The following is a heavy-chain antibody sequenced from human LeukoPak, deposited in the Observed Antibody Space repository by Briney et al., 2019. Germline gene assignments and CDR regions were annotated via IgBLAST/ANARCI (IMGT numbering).Heavy chain of an antibody. CDR2: IKPDGSEK. J-gene: IGHJ4*02. V-gene: IGHV3-7*01. D-gene: IGHD3-22*01. Sequence: PGGSLRLSCAASGFSFIGTWMTWVRQAPGKGLECVANIKPDGSEKYYLDSVKGRFTVSRDNARNSLYLQMNSLRVEDTARYYCTSGLNHDSGGWGQGTLVTVSS. CDR1: GFSFIGTW. CDR3: TSGLNHDSGG.